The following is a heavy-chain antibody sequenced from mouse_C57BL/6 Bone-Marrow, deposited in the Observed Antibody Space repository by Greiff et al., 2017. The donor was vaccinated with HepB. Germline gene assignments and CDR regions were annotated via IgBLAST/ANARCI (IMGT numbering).Heavy chain of an antibody. CDR3: ARSHSIYYYGSSYFYYAMDY. CDR2: IFPRSGNT. CDR1: GYTFTSYG. V-gene: IGHV1-81*01. D-gene: IGHD1-1*01. Sequence: QVQLQQSGAELARPGASVKLSCKASGYTFTSYGICLVKPRTGQGLEWIGEIFPRSGNTYYNETFKGKATLTADKSSSTAYMEIRSLTSEDSAVYFCARSHSIYYYGSSYFYYAMDYWGQGTSVTVSS. J-gene: IGHJ4*01.